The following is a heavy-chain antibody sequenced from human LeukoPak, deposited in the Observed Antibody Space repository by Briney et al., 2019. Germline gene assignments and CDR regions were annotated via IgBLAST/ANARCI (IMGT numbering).Heavy chain of an antibody. J-gene: IGHJ5*02. CDR1: GGSISSYY. D-gene: IGHD5-12*01. V-gene: IGHV4-4*07. CDR2: IYTSGST. Sequence: ETLSLTCTVPGGSISSYYWSWIRQPAGKGLEWIGRIYTSGSTNYNPSLKSRVTMSVDTSKNQFSLKLSSVTAADTAVYYCARRGYSGYGHDWFDPWGQGTLVTVSS. CDR3: ARRGYSGYGHDWFDP.